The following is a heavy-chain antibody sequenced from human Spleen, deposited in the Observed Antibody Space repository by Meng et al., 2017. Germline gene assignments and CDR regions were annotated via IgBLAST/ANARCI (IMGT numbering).Heavy chain of an antibody. CDR3: ARHDLDTPMYSNIEY. J-gene: IGHJ4*02. V-gene: IGHV3-23*01. CDR1: GFTFSSYV. D-gene: IGHD5-18*01. CDR2: ISDSGGST. Sequence: GESLKISCAASGFTFSSYVMSWVRQAPGKGLEWVSVISDSGGSTYYTYSVKGRFTITRDNSKNTLYLQMNSLRVEDTAVYYCARHDLDTPMYSNIEYWGQGTLVTVSS.